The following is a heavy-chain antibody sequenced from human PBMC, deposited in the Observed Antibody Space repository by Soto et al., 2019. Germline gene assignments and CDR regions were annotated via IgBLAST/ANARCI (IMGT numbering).Heavy chain of an antibody. CDR1: GFTFSSYS. J-gene: IGHJ6*02. Sequence: GGSLRLSCAASGFTFSSYSMNWVRQAPGKGLEWVSSISSSSSYIYYADSVKGRFTISRDNAKNSLYLQMNSLRAEDTAVYYCARDWYSRGWYSSSYYYGMDVWGQGTKVTVSS. V-gene: IGHV3-21*01. D-gene: IGHD6-19*01. CDR2: ISSSSSYI. CDR3: ARDWYSRGWYSSSYYYGMDV.